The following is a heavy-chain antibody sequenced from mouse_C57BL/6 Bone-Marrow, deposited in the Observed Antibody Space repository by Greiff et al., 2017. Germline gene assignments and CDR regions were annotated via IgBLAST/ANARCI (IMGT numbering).Heavy chain of an antibody. Sequence: VQLQQSGAELARPGASVKLSCKASGYTFTSYGISWVKQRTGQGLEWIGEIYPRSGNTYYNEKFKGKATLTADKSSSTAYMELRSLTSKDSAVYFCARCGDSTCVGSWFAYWGQGTLVTVSA. J-gene: IGHJ3*01. D-gene: IGHD5-1*01. CDR2: IYPRSGNT. V-gene: IGHV1-81*01. CDR1: GYTFTSYG. CDR3: ARCGDSTCVGSWFAY.